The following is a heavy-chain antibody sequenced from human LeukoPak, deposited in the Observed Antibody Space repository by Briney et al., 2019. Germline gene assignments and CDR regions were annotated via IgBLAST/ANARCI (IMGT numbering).Heavy chain of an antibody. D-gene: IGHD6-19*01. J-gene: IGHJ6*03. V-gene: IGHV3-11*04. CDR2: ISSSGATT. Sequence: PGGSLRLSCAASGFTFSDYYMGWIRQAPGKGLEWISYISSSGATTHYADSVRGRITISRDNAKNSLYLQMNSLRAEDTAVYYCARGPQAVYYYYYMDVWGKGTTVTVSS. CDR1: GFTFSDYY. CDR3: ARGPQAVYYYYYMDV.